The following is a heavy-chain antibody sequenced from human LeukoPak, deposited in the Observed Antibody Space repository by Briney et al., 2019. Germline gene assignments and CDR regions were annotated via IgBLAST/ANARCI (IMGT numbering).Heavy chain of an antibody. Sequence: SETLSLTCTVSGYSISSGYYWGWIRQPPGKGLEWIGSIYHSGSTYYNPSLKSRVTISVDTSKNQFSLKLSSVTAADTAVYYCARAVAAAGHSFDYWGQGTLVTVSS. CDR1: GYSISSGYY. V-gene: IGHV4-38-2*02. CDR2: IYHSGST. J-gene: IGHJ4*02. D-gene: IGHD6-13*01. CDR3: ARAVAAAGHSFDY.